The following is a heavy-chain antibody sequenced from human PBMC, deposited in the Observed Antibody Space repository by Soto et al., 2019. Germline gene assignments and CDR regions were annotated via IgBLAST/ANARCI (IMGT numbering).Heavy chain of an antibody. CDR3: ARNWNLALVPAAYFDS. CDR2: VYYTGTT. CDR1: NDSVLTSIYY. V-gene: IGHV4-39*01. D-gene: IGHD2-2*01. J-gene: IGHJ4*02. Sequence: LSLTCTVSNDSVLTSIYYWAWIRQPPGKGLEWIGTVYYTGTTYYNPSLQSRVTISIDTSKNQFSLNLDSVTAADTAVYYCARNWNLALVPAAYFDSWGQGTMVTVSS.